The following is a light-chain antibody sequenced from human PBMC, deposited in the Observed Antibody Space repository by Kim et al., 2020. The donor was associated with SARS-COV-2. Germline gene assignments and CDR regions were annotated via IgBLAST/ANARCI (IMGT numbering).Light chain of an antibody. Sequence: SSELTQDPAVSVALGQTVRITCQGDSLRRFYASWYQQKPGQAPVLVIYGKTNRPSGIPDRSSGSSSGNTASLTITGAQAEDEADYYCNSRDSTDNHWVFG. CDR3: NSRDSTDNHWV. CDR1: SLRRFY. V-gene: IGLV3-19*01. CDR2: GKT. J-gene: IGLJ3*02.